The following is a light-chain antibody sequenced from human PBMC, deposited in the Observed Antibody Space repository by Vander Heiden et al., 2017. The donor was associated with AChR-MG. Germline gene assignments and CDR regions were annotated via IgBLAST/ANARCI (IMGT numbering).Light chain of an antibody. CDR1: QSISSY. Sequence: TITCRASQSISSYLNWYQQRPGNAPKLLIYVVSSLRSGVPSRFSGSESGTDFTLTISSLQPEDSATYFCQQSDSTPWTFGQGTKVEVK. J-gene: IGKJ1*01. CDR3: QQSDSTPWT. CDR2: VVS. V-gene: IGKV1-39*01.